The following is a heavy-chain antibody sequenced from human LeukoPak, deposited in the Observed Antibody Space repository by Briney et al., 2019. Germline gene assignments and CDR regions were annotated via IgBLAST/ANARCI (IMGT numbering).Heavy chain of an antibody. J-gene: IGHJ4*02. D-gene: IGHD6-19*01. Sequence: GGSLRLSCSASGFTFSSYAMHWVRQAPGKGLEYVSAISSNGGSTYYADPVKGRFTISRDNSKNTLYLQMSSLRAEDTAVYYCVKDREQWLVRHYFDYWGQGTLVTVSS. CDR1: GFTFSSYA. CDR3: VKDREQWLVRHYFDY. CDR2: ISSNGGST. V-gene: IGHV3-64D*06.